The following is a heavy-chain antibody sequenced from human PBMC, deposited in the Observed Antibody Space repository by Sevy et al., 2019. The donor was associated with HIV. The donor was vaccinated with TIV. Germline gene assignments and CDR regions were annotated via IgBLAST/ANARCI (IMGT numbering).Heavy chain of an antibody. CDR2: ISGSGGST. Sequence: GGSLRLSCAASGFTFSSYAMSWVRQAPGKGLEWVSAISGSGGSTYHADSVKGRFTISRDNSKNTLYLQMNSLRAEDTAVYYCAKESWGVVPAAILADGFDYRGQGTLVTVSS. CDR3: AKESWGVVPAAILADGFDY. J-gene: IGHJ4*02. V-gene: IGHV3-23*01. CDR1: GFTFSSYA. D-gene: IGHD2-2*02.